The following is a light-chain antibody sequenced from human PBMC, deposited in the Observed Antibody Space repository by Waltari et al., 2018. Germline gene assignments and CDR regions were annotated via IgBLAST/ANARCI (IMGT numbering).Light chain of an antibody. CDR3: TSLTVDGVGL. CDR1: GSASDGSDF. V-gene: IGLV2-14*03. Sequence: QSALTQPASVSGSPGQAITISCTGIGSASDGSDFVSCYQHHPGKAPQAIIYDVTNRPSGISTPFSASKAATTASLTISGLQAEDEGDYYFTSLTVDGVGLFGGGTQVTVL. CDR2: DVT. J-gene: IGLJ3*02.